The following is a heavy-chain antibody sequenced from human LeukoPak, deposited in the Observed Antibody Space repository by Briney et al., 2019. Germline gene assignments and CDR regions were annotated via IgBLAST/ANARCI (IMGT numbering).Heavy chain of an antibody. CDR3: ASNPRRSAEYYYYGMDV. CDR1: GYTFTSYG. D-gene: IGHD3-3*01. Sequence: ASVKVSCKASGYTFTSYGISWVRQARGQGLEWMGGIIPIFGTANYAQKFQGRVTITADESTSTAYMELSSLRSEDTAVYYCASNPRRSAEYYYYGMDVWGQGTTVTVSS. V-gene: IGHV1-69*13. J-gene: IGHJ6*02. CDR2: IIPIFGTA.